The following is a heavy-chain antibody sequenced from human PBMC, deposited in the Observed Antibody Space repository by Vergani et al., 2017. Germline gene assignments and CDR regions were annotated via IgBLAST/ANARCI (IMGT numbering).Heavy chain of an antibody. CDR1: GFTFDDYA. CDR2: ISWNSGSI. CDR3: AKGVVGAEDNAFDI. V-gene: IGHV3-9*01. D-gene: IGHD1-26*01. J-gene: IGHJ3*02. Sequence: EVQLVESGGGLVQPGRSLRLSCAASGFTFDDYAMHWVRQAPGKGLEWVSGISWNSGSIGYADSVKGRFTISRDNSKNTLYLQMNSLRAEDTAVYYCAKGVVGAEDNAFDIWGQGTMVTVSS.